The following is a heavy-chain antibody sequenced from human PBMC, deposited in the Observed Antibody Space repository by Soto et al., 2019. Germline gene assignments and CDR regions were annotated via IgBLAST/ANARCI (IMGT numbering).Heavy chain of an antibody. Sequence: EVQLVESGGGLVQPGRSLRLSCAASGFTFDDYAMHWVRQAPGKGLEWVSGISWNSGSIGYADSVKGRFTISRDNAKNCRDLQMNRLRAEDTALYYCARGCEFGGVIGAIDYWGQGSLVTVSS. D-gene: IGHD3-16*02. J-gene: IGHJ4*02. V-gene: IGHV3-9*01. CDR3: ARGCEFGGVIGAIDY. CDR1: GFTFDDYA. CDR2: ISWNSGSI.